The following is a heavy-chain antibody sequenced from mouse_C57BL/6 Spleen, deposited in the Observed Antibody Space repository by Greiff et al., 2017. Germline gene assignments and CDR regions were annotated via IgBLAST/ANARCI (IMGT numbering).Heavy chain of an antibody. CDR3: ARSGSYYSNPYFDY. J-gene: IGHJ2*01. D-gene: IGHD2-5*01. CDR1: GYTFTSYW. Sequence: QVQLQQPGAELVKPGASVKLSCKASGYTFTSYWMQWVKQRPGQGLEWIGEIDPSDSYTNYNQKFKGKATLTVDTSSSTAYMQLSSLTSEDSAVYYCARSGSYYSNPYFDYWGKGTTLTVSS. CDR2: IDPSDSYT. V-gene: IGHV1-50*01.